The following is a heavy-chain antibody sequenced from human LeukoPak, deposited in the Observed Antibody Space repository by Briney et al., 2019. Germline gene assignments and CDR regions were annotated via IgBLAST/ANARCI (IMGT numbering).Heavy chain of an antibody. D-gene: IGHD5-12*01. J-gene: IGHJ4*02. Sequence: GGSPRLSCAASGFTVSSNYMSWVRQAPGKGLEWVSVIYSGGSTYYADSVKGRFTISRDNSKNTLYLQMNSLRAEDTAVYYCARVYSGYDSYYFDYWGQGTLVTVSS. V-gene: IGHV3-53*01. CDR3: ARVYSGYDSYYFDY. CDR2: IYSGGST. CDR1: GFTVSSNY.